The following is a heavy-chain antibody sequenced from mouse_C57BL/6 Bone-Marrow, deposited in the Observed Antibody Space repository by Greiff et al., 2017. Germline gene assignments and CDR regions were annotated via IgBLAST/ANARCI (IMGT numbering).Heavy chain of an antibody. CDR2: IDPSDSYT. CDR3: ARYPYYFDY. Sequence: VQLQQPGAELVKPGASVKLSCKASGYTFTSYWMQWVKQRPGQGLEWIGEIDPSDSYTNYNQKFKGKATLTVDTSSSTAYMQLSSLTSEDSAVYDCARYPYYFDYWGQGTTLTVSS. D-gene: IGHD5-1*01. CDR1: GYTFTSYW. J-gene: IGHJ2*01. V-gene: IGHV1-50*01.